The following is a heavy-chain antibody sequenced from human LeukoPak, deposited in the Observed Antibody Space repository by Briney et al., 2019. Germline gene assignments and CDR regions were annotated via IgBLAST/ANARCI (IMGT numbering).Heavy chain of an antibody. V-gene: IGHV4-34*01. CDR1: GGSFSGYY. J-gene: IGHJ1*01. D-gene: IGHD6-19*01. Sequence: PSETRSLTCAVYGGSFSGYYWSWIRQPPGKGLEWIGEINHSGSTNYNPSLKSRVPISVDTSKNQFSLKLSSVTAADTAVYYCARDRLVGSRAEYFQHWGQGTLVTVSS. CDR3: ARDRLVGSRAEYFQH. CDR2: INHSGST.